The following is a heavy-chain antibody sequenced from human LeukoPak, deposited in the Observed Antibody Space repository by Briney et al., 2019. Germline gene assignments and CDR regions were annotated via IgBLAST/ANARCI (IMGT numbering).Heavy chain of an antibody. D-gene: IGHD3-10*02. CDR1: GFTFDDYA. Sequence: GRSLRLSCAASGFTFDDYAMHWVRHAPGKGLEWVSGISWNSGSIGYADSVKGRFTISRDNAKNSLYLQMNSLRAEDTAVYYCARGNYVVDAFDIWGQGTMVTVSS. CDR2: ISWNSGSI. CDR3: ARGNYVVDAFDI. J-gene: IGHJ3*02. V-gene: IGHV3-9*01.